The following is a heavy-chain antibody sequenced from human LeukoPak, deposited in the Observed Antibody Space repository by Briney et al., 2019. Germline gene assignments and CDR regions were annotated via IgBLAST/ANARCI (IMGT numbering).Heavy chain of an antibody. V-gene: IGHV1-18*01. D-gene: IGHD1-1*01. J-gene: IGHJ4*02. Sequence: GASVKVSCKASGYTFTSYGISWVRQAPGQGLEWMGWISAYNGNTNYAQKLQGKVTITTDTSPSPAYMELRSLRSDDTAVYYCARAEGKYNWNDESHFYYWGQGTLVTVSS. CDR2: ISAYNGNT. CDR3: ARAEGKYNWNDESHFYY. CDR1: GYTFTSYG.